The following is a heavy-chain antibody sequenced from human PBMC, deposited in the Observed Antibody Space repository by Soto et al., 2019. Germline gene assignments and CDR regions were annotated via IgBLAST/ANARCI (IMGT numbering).Heavy chain of an antibody. J-gene: IGHJ4*02. V-gene: IGHV1-18*01. CDR3: ARGDGSQYYDILTGYSIGGFDY. CDR2: ISAYNGNT. CDR1: GYTFTSYG. Sequence: VASVKVSCKASGYTFTSYGISWVRQAPGQGLEWMGWISAYNGNTNYAQKLQGRVTMTTDTSTSTAYMELRSLRSDDTAVYYCARGDGSQYYDILTGYSIGGFDYWGQGTLVTVSS. D-gene: IGHD3-9*01.